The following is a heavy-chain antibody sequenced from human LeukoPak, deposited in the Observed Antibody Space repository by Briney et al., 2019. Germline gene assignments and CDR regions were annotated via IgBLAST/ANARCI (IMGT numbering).Heavy chain of an antibody. V-gene: IGHV3-53*01. Sequence: GGSLSLSCAASGFTVNNNYMNWVRQAPGRGLEWVAVNYGVGSTYYADSVKGRFTISRDNSKNSLYLQMNNLRAEDTAVYYCVKKGQADDYGNPDWGQGALVTVSP. D-gene: IGHD4-17*01. CDR1: GFTVNNNY. CDR3: VKKGQADDYGNPD. CDR2: NYGVGST. J-gene: IGHJ4*02.